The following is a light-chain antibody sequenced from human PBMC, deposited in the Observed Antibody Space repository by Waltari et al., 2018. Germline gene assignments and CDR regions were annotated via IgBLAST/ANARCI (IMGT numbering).Light chain of an antibody. CDR1: QSVGSN. V-gene: IGKV3-15*01. CDR3: QQYNNWPPYT. CDR2: AAS. J-gene: IGKJ2*01. Sequence: DIVMTQSPATLSASPGERATPSCRASQSVGSNLAWYQQKPGQALRLLIFAASRRATGIPARFSGSGSGTEFTLTIGSLQSEDFAVYYCQQYNNWPPYTFGQGTKLEIK.